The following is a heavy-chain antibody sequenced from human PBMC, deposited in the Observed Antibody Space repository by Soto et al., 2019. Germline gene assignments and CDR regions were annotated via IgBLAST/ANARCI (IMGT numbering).Heavy chain of an antibody. D-gene: IGHD3-22*01. V-gene: IGHV3-30*18. CDR1: GFSFSSYG. J-gene: IGHJ4*02. Sequence: QVQLVESGGGVVQPGRSLRLSCAASGFSFSSYGMHWVRQTPGKGLEWVAGISYDGSNKYYVDSMKGRLTISRDNSKNXLDLQMNSLRAEDTAVYYCAKDTYYHDSSGYYVFDYWGQGTLVTVSS. CDR3: AKDTYYHDSSGYYVFDY. CDR2: ISYDGSNK.